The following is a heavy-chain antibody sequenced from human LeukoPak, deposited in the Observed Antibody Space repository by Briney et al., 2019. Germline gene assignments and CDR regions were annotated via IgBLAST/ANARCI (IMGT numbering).Heavy chain of an antibody. J-gene: IGHJ4*02. Sequence: PSETLSLTCAVSGYSITTGRYWGWIRQPPGKGLEWIGSIYQSGSTYYNPSLKSRVTISVDKSKNQFSLNLRSVTAPDTAVYYCARSLSTAGIDYWGQGILVTVSS. V-gene: IGHV4-38-2*01. CDR3: ARSLSTAGIDY. D-gene: IGHD2-2*01. CDR2: IYQSGST. CDR1: GYSITTGRY.